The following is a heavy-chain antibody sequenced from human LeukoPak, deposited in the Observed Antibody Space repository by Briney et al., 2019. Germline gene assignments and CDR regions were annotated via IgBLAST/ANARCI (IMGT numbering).Heavy chain of an antibody. CDR2: INPDGTVT. CDR3: VRDSPSGFFDL. D-gene: IGHD6-19*01. CDR1: GFNINSYW. J-gene: IGHJ2*01. Sequence: PGGSLRLSCAASGFNINSYWMHWVRQAPGKGLVWVSPINPDGTVTTYADSVKGRFTISRDNAKNTLYLQMNSLRAEATAVYYCVRDSPSGFFDLWGRGTLVTVSS. V-gene: IGHV3-74*01.